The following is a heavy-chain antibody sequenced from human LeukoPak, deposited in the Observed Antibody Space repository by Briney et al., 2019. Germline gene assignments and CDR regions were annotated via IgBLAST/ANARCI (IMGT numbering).Heavy chain of an antibody. CDR3: ANCGGDCFRADY. CDR2: ISGSGGST. V-gene: IGHV3-23*01. D-gene: IGHD2-21*02. CDR1: GFTFSSYS. J-gene: IGHJ4*02. Sequence: GSLRLSCAASGFTFSSYSMNWVRQAPGKGLEWVSAISGSGGSTYYADSVKGRFTISRDNSKNTLYLQMNSLRAEDTAVYYCANCGGDCFRADYWGQGTLVTVSS.